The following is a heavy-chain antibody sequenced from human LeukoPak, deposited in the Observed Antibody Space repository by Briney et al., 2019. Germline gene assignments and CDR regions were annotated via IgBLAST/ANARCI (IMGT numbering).Heavy chain of an antibody. CDR3: ATAPGRPAAVFDY. CDR2: INHSGST. Sequence: SETLSLTCAVYGGSFSGYYWSWIRQPPGKGLEWIGEINHSGSTNYNPSLKSRVTMSVDTSKNQFSLKLSSVTAADTAVYYCATAPGRPAAVFDYWGQGTLVTVSS. V-gene: IGHV4-34*01. D-gene: IGHD2-2*01. CDR1: GGSFSGYY. J-gene: IGHJ4*02.